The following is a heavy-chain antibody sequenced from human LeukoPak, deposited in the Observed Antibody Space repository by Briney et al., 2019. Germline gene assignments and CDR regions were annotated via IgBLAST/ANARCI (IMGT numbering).Heavy chain of an antibody. CDR2: IYTSGST. CDR1: GGSISSHY. V-gene: IGHV4-4*07. J-gene: IGHJ3*02. D-gene: IGHD2/OR15-2a*01. CDR3: VRGLYNSITYRASHI. Sequence: PSETLSLTCTVSGGSISSHYWSWIRLPAGKGLEWIGRIYTSGSTNSNPSLKSRVTMSVDTSKNQFSLMLNSVTAADPAVYYCVRGLYNSITYRASHIWGQGTMVTVSS.